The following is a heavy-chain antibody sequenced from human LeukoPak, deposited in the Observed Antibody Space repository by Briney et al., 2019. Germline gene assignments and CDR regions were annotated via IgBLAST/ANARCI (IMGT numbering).Heavy chain of an antibody. CDR2: ISSSGSTI. J-gene: IGHJ6*04. D-gene: IGHD3-10*02. Sequence: GGSLRLSCAASGFTFSSYIINWARQAPGKGLEWVSYISSSGSTIYYADSVKGRFTISRDNAKNSLYLQMNSLRADDTAVYYCAELGITMIGGVWGKGTTVTISS. CDR3: AELGITMIGGV. V-gene: IGHV3-48*04. CDR1: GFTFSSYI.